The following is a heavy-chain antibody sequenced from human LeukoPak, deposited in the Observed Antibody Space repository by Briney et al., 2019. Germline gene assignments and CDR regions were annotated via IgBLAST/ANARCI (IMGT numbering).Heavy chain of an antibody. J-gene: IGHJ5*02. V-gene: IGHV3-48*01. CDR1: GFTFSSYS. Sequence: AGGSLRLSCAASGFTFSSYSMNWVRQAPGKGLEWVSYISSSSSTIYYADSVKGRFTISRDNAKNSLYLQMNSLRAEDTAVYYCARVNKDYDFWSGYSSYNWFDPWGQGTLVTVSS. CDR3: ARVNKDYDFWSGYSSYNWFDP. D-gene: IGHD3-3*01. CDR2: ISSSSSTI.